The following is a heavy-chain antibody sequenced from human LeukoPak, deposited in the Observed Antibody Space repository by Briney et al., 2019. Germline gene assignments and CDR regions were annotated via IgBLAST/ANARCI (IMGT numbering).Heavy chain of an antibody. Sequence: PSETLSLTCSVSGASVNSFYWTWIRQPAGKGLEWIGRIYTSGSTNYNPSLKSRVTMSVDTSKNQFSLKLSSVTAADTAVYYCARTLFDYGDYHGGIFDYWGQGTLVTVSS. J-gene: IGHJ4*02. CDR3: ARTLFDYGDYHGGIFDY. D-gene: IGHD4-17*01. CDR1: GASVNSFY. V-gene: IGHV4-4*07. CDR2: IYTSGST.